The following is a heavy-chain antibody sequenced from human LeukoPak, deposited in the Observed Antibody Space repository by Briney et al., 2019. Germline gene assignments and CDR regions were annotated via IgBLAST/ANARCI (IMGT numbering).Heavy chain of an antibody. CDR1: GYSFTSYW. CDR3: ARRPTLRGADGWYFDL. V-gene: IGHV5-51*01. CDR2: IYPGDSDT. J-gene: IGHJ2*01. D-gene: IGHD1-26*01. Sequence: GESLRFSCQGSGYSFTSYWIGWVRQMPGKGLEWIGIIYPGDSDTRYSPSVQGQLTISVDKSINTAYLQWSGLKASDTAMYYCARRPTLRGADGWYFDLWGRGTLVTVSS.